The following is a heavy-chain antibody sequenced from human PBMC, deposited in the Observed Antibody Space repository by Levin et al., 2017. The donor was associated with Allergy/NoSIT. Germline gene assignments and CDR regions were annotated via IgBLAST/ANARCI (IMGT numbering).Heavy chain of an antibody. Sequence: SGGSLRLSCAVSGFSVSDNYMSWFRQAQGKGLQCVSVLFKDDTTYYADSMKGRFTISRDNSKNTLYLQMNSLRAEDTAMYYCARAEYSGYVAGHDYWGQGTLVTVSS. CDR3: ARAEYSGYVAGHDY. D-gene: IGHD5-12*01. CDR1: GFSVSDNY. V-gene: IGHV3-53*01. CDR2: LFKDDTT. J-gene: IGHJ4*02.